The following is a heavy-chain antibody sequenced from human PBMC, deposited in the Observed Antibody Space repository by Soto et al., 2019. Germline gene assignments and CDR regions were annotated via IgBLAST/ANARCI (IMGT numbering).Heavy chain of an antibody. CDR1: SGSFSGYY. V-gene: IGHV4-34*01. J-gene: IGHJ4*02. Sequence: PSETLSLTCSIYSGSFSGYYWSWIRQPPGKGLEWIGEISQSGNTNYSPSLKSRVSISIDTSKKQFSLNLASVSAADTAVYYCARAPKVSGSSQTRPDFWGQGTQVTAPQ. CDR2: ISQSGNT. CDR3: ARAPKVSGSSQTRPDF. D-gene: IGHD6-6*01.